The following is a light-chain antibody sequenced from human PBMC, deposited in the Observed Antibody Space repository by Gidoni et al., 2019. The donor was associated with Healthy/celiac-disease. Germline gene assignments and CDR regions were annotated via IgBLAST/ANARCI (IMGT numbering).Light chain of an antibody. J-gene: IGKJ1*01. CDR1: QSSSSW. CDR2: KAS. Sequence: DIQMTQSPSTLSASVGDRVTITCRASQSSSSWLAWYQQKPGKAPKLLIYKASSLESGVPSRFSGSGSGTEFTLTISSLQPDDFATYYCQQLGTFGQGTKVEIK. CDR3: QQLGT. V-gene: IGKV1-5*03.